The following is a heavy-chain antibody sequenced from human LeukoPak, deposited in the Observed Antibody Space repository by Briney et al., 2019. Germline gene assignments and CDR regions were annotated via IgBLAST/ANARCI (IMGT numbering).Heavy chain of an antibody. V-gene: IGHV3-7*01. Sequence: GGSLRLSCAASGFTFSSYWMSWVRQAPGKGLEWVANIKQDGSEKYYVDSVKGRFTISRDNAKNSLCLQMNSLRAEDTAVYYCARDLRIMITFGGVIVNNNWGQGTLVTVSS. CDR1: GFTFSSYW. CDR2: IKQDGSEK. J-gene: IGHJ4*02. D-gene: IGHD3-16*02. CDR3: ARDLRIMITFGGVIVNNN.